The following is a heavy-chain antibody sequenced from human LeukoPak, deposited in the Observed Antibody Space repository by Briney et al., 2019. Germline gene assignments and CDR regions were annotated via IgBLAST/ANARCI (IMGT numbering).Heavy chain of an antibody. V-gene: IGHV4-4*02. J-gene: IGHJ4*02. CDR1: GGSISSSNW. Sequence: PSETLSLTCAVSGGSISSSNWWSWVRQPPGKGLEWIGEIYHSGSTNYNPSLKSRVTISVDTSKNQFSLKLSSVTAADTAVYYCARERQGGYFDYWGQGTLVTVSS. CDR3: ARERQGGYFDY. D-gene: IGHD3-16*01. CDR2: IYHSGST.